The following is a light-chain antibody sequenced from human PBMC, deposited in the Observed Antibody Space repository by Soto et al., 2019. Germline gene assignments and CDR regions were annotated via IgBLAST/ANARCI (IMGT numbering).Light chain of an antibody. Sequence: IVLAQSPGILCLSPGERATLSCRASQTVNSNYLAWFQQTPGQAPRILIYGASTRATGVPARFSGSASGTESTLTISSLQSEDFAVYFCQTVDKWPLFGQGTRLEIK. CDR1: QTVNSN. CDR3: QTVDKWPL. J-gene: IGKJ5*01. V-gene: IGKV3-15*01. CDR2: GAS.